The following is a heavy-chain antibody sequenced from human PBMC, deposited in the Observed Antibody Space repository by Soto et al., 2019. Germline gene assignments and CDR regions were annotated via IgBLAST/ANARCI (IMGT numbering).Heavy chain of an antibody. CDR3: AKGRGVGGISSLDS. CDR1: GFTLTSFA. J-gene: IGHJ4*02. CDR2: ISGSGVNT. D-gene: IGHD1-26*01. Sequence: GGSLRLSCAASGFTLTSFAMHWVRQAPGKGLEWVSAISGSGVNTYYADSVKGRFTISKDNSENTLYLEMNSLGAEDTAVYYCAKGRGVGGISSLDSWGQGTLVTVSS. V-gene: IGHV3-23*01.